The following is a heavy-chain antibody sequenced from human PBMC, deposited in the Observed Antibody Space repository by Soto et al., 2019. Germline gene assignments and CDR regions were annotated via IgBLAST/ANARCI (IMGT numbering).Heavy chain of an antibody. CDR1: GGTFSSYA. Sequence: SVKVSCKASGGTFSSYAISWVRQAPGQGLEWMGGITPIFGTANYAQKFQGRVTITADESTSTAYMELSSLRSEDTAVYYCARSIVVVTALDYWGQGTLVTVSS. D-gene: IGHD2-21*02. J-gene: IGHJ4*02. CDR2: ITPIFGTA. CDR3: ARSIVVVTALDY. V-gene: IGHV1-69*13.